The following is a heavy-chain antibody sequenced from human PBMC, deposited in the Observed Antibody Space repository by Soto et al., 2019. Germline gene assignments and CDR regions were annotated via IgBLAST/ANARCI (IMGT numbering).Heavy chain of an antibody. CDR2: TYYRSNWRH. D-gene: IGHD6-19*01. CDR1: GDSVSSNTAA. CDR3: ARGVAGSGFDL. V-gene: IGHV6-1*01. Sequence: SQTLSLTCAISGDSVSSNTAAWNWIRSSPSRGLEWLGRTYYRSNWRHDYAVSVRSRITVNPDTSKNHFSLQLNSVTPDDTAVYYCARGVAGSGFDLWGQGTLVTVSA. J-gene: IGHJ4*02.